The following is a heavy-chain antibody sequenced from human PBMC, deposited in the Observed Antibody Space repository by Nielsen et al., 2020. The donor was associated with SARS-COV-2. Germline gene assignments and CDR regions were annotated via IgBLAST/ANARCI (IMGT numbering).Heavy chain of an antibody. CDR2: ISSSSSTI. Sequence: GESLKISCAASGFTFSSYSMNWVRQAPGKGLEWVSYISSSSSTIYYADSVKGRFTISRDNAKNSLYLQMNSLRAEDTAVYYCARDLVTYGDYFYYYYYGMDVWGQGTTVTVSS. CDR3: ARDLVTYGDYFYYYYYGMDV. CDR1: GFTFSSYS. V-gene: IGHV3-48*01. J-gene: IGHJ6*02. D-gene: IGHD4-17*01.